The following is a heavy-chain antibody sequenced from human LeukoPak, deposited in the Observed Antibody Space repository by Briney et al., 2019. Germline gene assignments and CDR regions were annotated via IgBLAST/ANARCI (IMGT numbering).Heavy chain of an antibody. CDR1: GTSFTTYW. D-gene: IGHD2-15*01. J-gene: IGHJ4*02. Sequence: GAALEISYEGAGTSFTTYWIGWGRAGPGKGEGGMGVIYPYYSDTRYSPSFQAQVSISVDKSISTAYLQSSSLKASHSAMFYCARLGYCSSGLCYGGDYWGQGTLVTVSS. CDR2: IYPYYSDT. CDR3: ARLGYCSSGLCYGGDY. V-gene: IGHV5-51*01.